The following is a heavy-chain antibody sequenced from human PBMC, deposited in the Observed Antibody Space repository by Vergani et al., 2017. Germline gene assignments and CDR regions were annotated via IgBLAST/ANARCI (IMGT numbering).Heavy chain of an antibody. Sequence: QVQLVESGGGLVKPGGSLILSCAASRFTFSHYYMSWIRQAPGKGLEWVSYISSSGSTIYYADSVKGRFTISRNNSKNTLFLQMNSLKDEDTAVYYCTTAWGLYYLHGEYFQYWGRGTLVSVSS. CDR3: TTAWGLYYLHGEYFQY. J-gene: IGHJ1*01. V-gene: IGHV3-11*01. D-gene: IGHD3-10*01. CDR1: RFTFSHYY. CDR2: ISSSGSTI.